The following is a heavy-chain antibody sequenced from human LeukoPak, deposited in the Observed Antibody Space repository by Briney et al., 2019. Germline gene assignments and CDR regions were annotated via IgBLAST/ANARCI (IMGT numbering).Heavy chain of an antibody. CDR1: GFTVSSNY. D-gene: IGHD5-18*01. CDR3: ARGYSYGYFDY. Sequence: GGSLRLSCAASGFTVSSNYMSGVRQAPGRGLEWVSVIYTVGDTYYAESVKGRFTISRDNSKNTLYLQMNSLRAEDTAVYYCARGYSYGYFDYWGQGTLVTVSS. J-gene: IGHJ4*02. CDR2: IYTVGDT. V-gene: IGHV3-53*01.